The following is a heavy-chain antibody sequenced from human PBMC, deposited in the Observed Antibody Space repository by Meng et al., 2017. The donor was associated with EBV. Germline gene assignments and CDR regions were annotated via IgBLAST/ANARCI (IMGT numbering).Heavy chain of an antibody. J-gene: IGHJ4*02. CDR3: ASESGRGFTPDY. CDR2: LIPMSDAP. D-gene: IGHD3-10*01. V-gene: IGHV1-69*01. Sequence: VQWVQSGAEVKKLGSSVKVSGKSSGGTFRGDAVSWVRQAPGQGLEWMGGLIPMSDAPHYAQKFQGRVTMTADESTNTHYMDLSGLRFEDTAVYYCASESGRGFTPDYWGQGTLVTVSS. CDR1: GGTFRGDA.